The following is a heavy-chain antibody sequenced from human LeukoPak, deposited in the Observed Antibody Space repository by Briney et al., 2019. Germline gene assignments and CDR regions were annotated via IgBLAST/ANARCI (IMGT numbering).Heavy chain of an antibody. CDR3: ARDHQWSSDY. CDR2: IKPDGSAK. CDR1: GFTLSTHW. V-gene: IGHV3-7*01. J-gene: IGHJ4*02. Sequence: GESLRLSCAASGFTLSTHWMCWVRQAPGKGLEWVANIKPDGSAKYYVDSVKGRFTISRDNAKNSLYLQMDGLRAEDTALYYCARDHQWSSDYWGQGALVTVSS. D-gene: IGHD3-3*01.